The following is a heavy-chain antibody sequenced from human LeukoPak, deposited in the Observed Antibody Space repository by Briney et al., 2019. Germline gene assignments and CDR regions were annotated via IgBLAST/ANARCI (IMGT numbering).Heavy chain of an antibody. CDR1: GFTFNNYW. J-gene: IGHJ3*02. V-gene: IGHV3-7*01. CDR3: ARGDFGENDDYVDAFDI. D-gene: IGHD4-17*01. CDR2: IKSDGSER. Sequence: QPGGSLRLSCAASGFTFNNYWMSWVRQAPGKGLQWVANIKSDGSERFYVDSVKGRFTISRDNTKKSLYLQMNSLRAEDTGVYYCARGDFGENDDYVDAFDIWGRGTMVIVSS.